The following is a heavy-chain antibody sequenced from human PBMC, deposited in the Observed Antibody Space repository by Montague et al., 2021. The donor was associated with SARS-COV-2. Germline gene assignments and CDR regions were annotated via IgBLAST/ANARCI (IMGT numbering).Heavy chain of an antibody. V-gene: IGHV4-39*07. CDR1: GGSISSSSYY. J-gene: IGHJ4*01. D-gene: IGHD6-19*01. CDR3: ARSWGQWLLWGYYIDY. CDR2: IYYSGST. Sequence: SKTLSLTCTVSGGSISSSSYYWGWIRQPPGKGLEWIGCIYYSGSTYYXPSLKSRVTISVDTSKNQFSLKLSSVTAADTAVYYCARSWGQWLLWGYYIDYWGQGTPVTVSS.